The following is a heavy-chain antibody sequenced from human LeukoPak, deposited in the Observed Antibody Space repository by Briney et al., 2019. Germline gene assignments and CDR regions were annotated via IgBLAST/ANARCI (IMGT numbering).Heavy chain of an antibody. CDR3: ARYCGGDCRTVYGMDV. CDR2: IYYSGST. J-gene: IGHJ6*02. CDR1: GGSISSGGYS. Sequence: SQTLSLTCAVSGGSISSGGYSWSWIRQPPGKGLEWIGYIYYSGSTNYNPSLKSRVTISVDTSKNQFSLKLSSVTAADTAVYYCARYCGGDCRTVYGMDVWGQGTTVTVSS. V-gene: IGHV4-61*08. D-gene: IGHD2-21*02.